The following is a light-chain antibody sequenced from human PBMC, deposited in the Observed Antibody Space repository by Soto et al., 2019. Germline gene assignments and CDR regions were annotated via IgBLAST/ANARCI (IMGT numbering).Light chain of an antibody. J-gene: IGKJ4*01. V-gene: IGKV3-15*01. Sequence: EIVMTQSPATLSVSVGERATLSCRASQTVSSKLAWYQQKPGQAPRLLIYGASTRATGIPARFTGSGSGTEFTLTISSLQSEDFAVYYCQQYGSPGLTFGGGTKVEIK. CDR2: GAS. CDR3: QQYGSPGLT. CDR1: QTVSSK.